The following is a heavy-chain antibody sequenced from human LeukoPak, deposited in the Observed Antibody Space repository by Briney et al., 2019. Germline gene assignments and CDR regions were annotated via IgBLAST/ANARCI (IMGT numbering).Heavy chain of an antibody. V-gene: IGHV3-23*01. CDR2: ISDTSTTT. CDR3: AKWGGSSGQYYFDY. D-gene: IGHD6-19*01. Sequence: GGSLRLSCAASGFTFSTYAMGWVRQAPAKGLEWASAISDTSTTTHYADSVKGRFTISRDNSKSTLYLQMNSLRAEDTAVYYCAKWGGSSGQYYFDYWGQGTLVTVSS. J-gene: IGHJ4*02. CDR1: GFTFSTYA.